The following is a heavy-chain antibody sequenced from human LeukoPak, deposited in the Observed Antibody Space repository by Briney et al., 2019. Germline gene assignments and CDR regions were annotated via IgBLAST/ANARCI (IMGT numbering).Heavy chain of an antibody. V-gene: IGHV3-23*01. CDR2: ISGSGGST. CDR1: GFTFSSYA. D-gene: IGHD6-19*01. J-gene: IGHJ4*02. Sequence: GGSLRLSCAASGFTFSSYAMSWVRQAPGKGLDGVSAISGSGGSTYYADSVKGRFTISRDNSKNTLYLQMNSLRAEDTAVYYCAKVQVNSGWYMGSFDYWGQGTLVTVSS. CDR3: AKVQVNSGWYMGSFDY.